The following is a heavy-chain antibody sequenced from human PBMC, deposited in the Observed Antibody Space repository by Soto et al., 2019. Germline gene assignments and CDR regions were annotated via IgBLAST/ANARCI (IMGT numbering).Heavy chain of an antibody. CDR2: IDPVDSDD. CDR1: GSIFTKHW. J-gene: IGHJ5*01. V-gene: IGHV5-51*01. Sequence: GESLNVSCQGSGSIFTKHWIAWVLQKPGKCLEWIGMIDPVDSDDRYSPSFEGQVTISVDKSNNTAFLRWEKLKTSDTATYFCARRALAPSGHYYPYNWFDSWRQGIQVTVSS. CDR3: ARRALAPSGHYYPYNWFDS. D-gene: IGHD3-22*01.